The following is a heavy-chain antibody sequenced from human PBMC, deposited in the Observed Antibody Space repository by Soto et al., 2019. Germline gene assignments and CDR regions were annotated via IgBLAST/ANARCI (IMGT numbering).Heavy chain of an antibody. CDR3: ARGERQQQWDY. D-gene: IGHD6-13*01. CDR2: IHHSGNS. CDR1: GYSISSDKC. J-gene: IGHJ4*02. Sequence: SETLSLTCALSGYSISSDKCCSWVSQPPGKGLEWIGEIHHSGNSNYNPSLKSRVIISVDKSKNQFSLKLSSVTDADTAVYYCARGERQQQWDYWGQGTRVTVS. V-gene: IGHV4-4*02.